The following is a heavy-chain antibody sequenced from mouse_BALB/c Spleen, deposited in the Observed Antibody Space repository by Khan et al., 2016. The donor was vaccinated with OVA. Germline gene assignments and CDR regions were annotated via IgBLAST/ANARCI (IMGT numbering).Heavy chain of an antibody. Sequence: VKLLESGPGLVAPSQSLSITCTISGFSLTSYGIHWVRQPPGKGLEWLVVIWSDGSTTYNSTLKSRLSITKDNSKSQVFLKMNSLQTDDTAMYYCARQPYYHYYVMDYWGQGTSVTVSS. CDR3: ARQPYYHYYVMDY. D-gene: IGHD2-10*01. CDR2: IWSDGST. CDR1: GFSLTSYG. J-gene: IGHJ4*01. V-gene: IGHV2-6-1*01.